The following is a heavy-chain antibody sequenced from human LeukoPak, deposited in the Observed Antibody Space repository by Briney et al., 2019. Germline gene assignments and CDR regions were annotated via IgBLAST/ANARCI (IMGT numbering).Heavy chain of an antibody. CDR2: ISYDGSKT. Sequence: PGRSLRHSCAASGFTFSEYAMHWVRQAPGKGLDWVAVISYDGSKTYYADSVKGRFTISRDNSKNTLYLQMNSLRAEDAAVYYCAREVMVRGEYGFDYWGQGTLVTVSS. D-gene: IGHD3-10*01. J-gene: IGHJ4*02. V-gene: IGHV3-30-3*01. CDR1: GFTFSEYA. CDR3: AREVMVRGEYGFDY.